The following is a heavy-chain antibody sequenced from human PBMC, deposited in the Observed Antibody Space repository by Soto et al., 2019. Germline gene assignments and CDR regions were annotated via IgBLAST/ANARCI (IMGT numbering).Heavy chain of an antibody. CDR3: APSDLAPAFNWFDP. Sequence: QITLKESGPTLVKPTQTLTLTCTFSGFSLSTSGVGVGWIRQPPGKALEWLALIYWDDDKRYSPSLKSRLTIPKGTSKHQVVLTMTNMAPVDTATYYCAPSDLAPAFNWFDPGGQGTLVTVSS. CDR2: IYWDDDK. J-gene: IGHJ5*02. V-gene: IGHV2-5*02. D-gene: IGHD2-2*01. CDR1: GFSLSTSGVG.